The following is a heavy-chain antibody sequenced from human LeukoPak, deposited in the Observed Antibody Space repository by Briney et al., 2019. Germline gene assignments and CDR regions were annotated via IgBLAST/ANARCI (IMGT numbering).Heavy chain of an antibody. V-gene: IGHV3-15*01. CDR3: TTDLGITMIRGVIVY. D-gene: IGHD3-10*01. Sequence: GGSLRLSCAASGFGFTNAWMSWVRQAPGKGLEWVGRIKSKGDGETTDYAAFVRGRFTMSRDDAKATLYLQINSLITEDTAVYYCTTDLGITMIRGVIVYWGQGTLVTVSS. J-gene: IGHJ4*02. CDR1: GFGFTNAW. CDR2: IKSKGDGETT.